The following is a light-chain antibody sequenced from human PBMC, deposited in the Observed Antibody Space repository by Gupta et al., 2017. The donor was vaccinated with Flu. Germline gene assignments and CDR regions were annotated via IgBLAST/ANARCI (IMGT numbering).Light chain of an antibody. CDR2: EVS. Sequence: QSALTQPASVSGSPGQSITISCNGTSTDVSAYNYVSWYQHYPGKAPQVMIYEVSYRPSGVSNRFSGSKSGNTASLTISGLQAEDEADYYCSSFTSSRTWVFGGGTKLTVL. CDR1: STDVSAYNY. CDR3: SSFTSSRTWV. J-gene: IGLJ3*02. V-gene: IGLV2-14*01.